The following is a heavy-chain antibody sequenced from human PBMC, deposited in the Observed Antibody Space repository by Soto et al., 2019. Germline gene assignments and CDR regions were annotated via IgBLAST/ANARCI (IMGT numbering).Heavy chain of an antibody. CDR3: ARGRFLEWLLYNWFDP. D-gene: IGHD3-3*01. J-gene: IGHJ5*02. V-gene: IGHV4-39*01. Sequence: SETLSLTCTVSGGSISSSSYYWGWIRQPPGKGLEWIGSIYYSGSTYYNPSLKSRVTISVDTSKNQFSLKLSSVTAADTAVYYCARGRFLEWLLYNWFDPWGQGTLVTVSS. CDR2: IYYSGST. CDR1: GGSISSSSYY.